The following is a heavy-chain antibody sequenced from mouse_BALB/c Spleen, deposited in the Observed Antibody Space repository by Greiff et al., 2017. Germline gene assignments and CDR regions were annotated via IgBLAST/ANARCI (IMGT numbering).Heavy chain of an antibody. Sequence: DVKLVESGGGLVKPGGSRKLSCAASGFTFSSFGMHWVRQAPEKGLEWVAYISSGSSTIYYADTVKGRFTISRDNPKNTLFLQMTSLRSEDTAMYYCAREGNYSYWYFDVWGAGTTVTVSS. CDR3: AREGNYSYWYFDV. CDR1: GFTFSSFG. V-gene: IGHV5-17*02. J-gene: IGHJ1*01. CDR2: ISSGSSTI. D-gene: IGHD2-1*01.